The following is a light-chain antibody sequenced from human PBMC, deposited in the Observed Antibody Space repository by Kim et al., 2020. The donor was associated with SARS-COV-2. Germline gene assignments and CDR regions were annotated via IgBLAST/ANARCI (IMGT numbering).Light chain of an antibody. CDR1: QSVRNSY. J-gene: IGKJ4*01. CDR2: DTS. V-gene: IGKV3-20*01. Sequence: PGESATLSCRASQSVRNSYVAWYPPNPGQAPSLLIHDTSIRATGISDRFSGGGSGTDFTLIISRLEPEDFGVYYCQHYGNSPRLTFGGGTKVDIK. CDR3: QHYGNSPRLT.